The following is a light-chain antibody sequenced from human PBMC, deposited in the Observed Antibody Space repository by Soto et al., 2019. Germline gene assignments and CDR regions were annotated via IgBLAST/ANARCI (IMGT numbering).Light chain of an antibody. J-gene: IGKJ5*01. V-gene: IGKV3-15*01. CDR2: VAS. CDR1: QSVSSN. Sequence: EIVMTQSPATLSVSPGERATLSCRASQSVSSNLAWYQQKPGQAPRLLIYVASTRSTVIPARFSGSGSGTEFTLTISSLHSEDFAVYYCQQYNNWPPITFGQGTRLEIK. CDR3: QQYNNWPPIT.